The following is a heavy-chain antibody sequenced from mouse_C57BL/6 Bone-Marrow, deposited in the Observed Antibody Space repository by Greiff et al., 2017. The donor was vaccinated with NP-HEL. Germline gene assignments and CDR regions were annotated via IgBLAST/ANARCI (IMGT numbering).Heavy chain of an antibody. CDR2: ISGGGGNT. J-gene: IGHJ3*01. CDR1: GFTFSSYT. V-gene: IGHV5-9*01. D-gene: IGHD3-3*01. CDR3: ARRWDRSWFAY. Sequence: EVQGVESGGGLVKPGGSLKLSCAASGFTFSSYTMSWVRQTPEKRLEWVATISGGGGNTYYPDSVKGRFTISRDNAKNTLYLQMSSLRSEDTALYYCARRWDRSWFAYWGQGTLVTVSA.